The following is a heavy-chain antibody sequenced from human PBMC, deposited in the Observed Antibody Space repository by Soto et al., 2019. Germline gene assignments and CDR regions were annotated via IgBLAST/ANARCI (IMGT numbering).Heavy chain of an antibody. Sequence: SETLSLTCAVYGGSFSGYYWSWIRQPPGKGLEWIGEINHSGSTNYNPSLKSRVTISVDTSKNQFPLKLSSVTAADTAVYYCARGGSSHCSSTSCYLYYYYGMDVWGQGTTVTVSS. D-gene: IGHD2-2*01. J-gene: IGHJ6*02. CDR3: ARGGSSHCSSTSCYLYYYYGMDV. CDR2: INHSGST. CDR1: GGSFSGYY. V-gene: IGHV4-34*01.